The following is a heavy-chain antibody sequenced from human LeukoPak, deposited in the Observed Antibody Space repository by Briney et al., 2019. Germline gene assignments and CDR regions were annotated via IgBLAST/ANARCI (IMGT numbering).Heavy chain of an antibody. CDR2: IYHSGST. Sequence: PSETLSLTCAVSGYSISSGYYWGWIRQPPGKGLEWIGSIYHSGSTYYNPSLKSRVTISVDTSKNQFSLKLSSVTAADTAVYYGARPYYDFWSGNENWFDPWGQGTLVTVSS. V-gene: IGHV4-38-2*01. CDR1: GYSISSGYY. CDR3: ARPYYDFWSGNENWFDP. D-gene: IGHD3-3*01. J-gene: IGHJ5*02.